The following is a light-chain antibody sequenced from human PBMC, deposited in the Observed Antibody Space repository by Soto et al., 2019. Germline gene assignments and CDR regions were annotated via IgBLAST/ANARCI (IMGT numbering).Light chain of an antibody. V-gene: IGKV1-39*01. J-gene: IGKJ1*01. CDR2: AAS. CDR3: QQSYSTFPWT. CDR1: QSISSY. Sequence: IQITQSPSTLSASVGDRVTITCRASQSISSYLNWYQQKPGKAPKLLIYAASSLQSGVPSRFSGSGSGTYFTLTISSLQPEDFATYYCQQSYSTFPWTFGQGTKVDIK.